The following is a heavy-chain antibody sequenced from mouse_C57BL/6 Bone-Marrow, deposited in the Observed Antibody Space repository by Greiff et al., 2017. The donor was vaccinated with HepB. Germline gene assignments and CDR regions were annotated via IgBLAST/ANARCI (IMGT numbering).Heavy chain of an antibody. V-gene: IGHV1-4*01. CDR1: GYTFTSYT. CDR3: ARHTPYDYDDAMDY. J-gene: IGHJ4*01. Sequence: QVQLQQSGAELARPGASVKMSCKASGYTFTSYTMHWVKQRPGQGLEWIGYINPSSGYTKYNQKLKDKATLTSEKSSSTSYMQLSSLTSEDSAVYYCARHTPYDYDDAMDYWGQGTSVTVSS. CDR2: INPSSGYT. D-gene: IGHD2-4*01.